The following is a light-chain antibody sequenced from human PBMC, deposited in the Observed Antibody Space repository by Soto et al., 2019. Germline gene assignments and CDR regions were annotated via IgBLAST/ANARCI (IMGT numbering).Light chain of an antibody. CDR2: QDS. J-gene: IGLJ2*01. CDR1: KLGDKY. CDR3: QAWDSSTAV. Sequence: SYELTQPPSVSVSPGQTASITCSGDKLGDKYACWYQQKPGQSPVLVIYQDSKRPSGIPERFSGSNSGTTATLTISGTQAMDEADYYCQAWDSSTAVFGGGTKLTAL. V-gene: IGLV3-1*01.